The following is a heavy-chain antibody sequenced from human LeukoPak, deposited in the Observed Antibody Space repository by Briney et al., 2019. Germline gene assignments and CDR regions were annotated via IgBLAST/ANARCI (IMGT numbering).Heavy chain of an antibody. J-gene: IGHJ6*03. CDR1: GFTFSSYS. D-gene: IGHD3-10*01. CDR2: ISSSSSYI. CDR3: ARLVGDCYGSGSRHPLNYYYYYMDV. V-gene: IGHV3-21*01. Sequence: GGSLRLSCAASGFTFSSYSMNWVRQAPGKGLEWVSSISSSSSYIYYADSVKGRFTISRDNAKNSLYLQMNSLRAEDTAVYYCARLVGDCYGSGSRHPLNYYYYYMDVWGKGPRSPSP.